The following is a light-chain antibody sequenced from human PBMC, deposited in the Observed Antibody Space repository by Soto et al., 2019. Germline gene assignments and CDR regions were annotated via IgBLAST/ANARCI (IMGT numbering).Light chain of an antibody. CDR1: QSVRSN. Sequence: EIFMTQSPATLSVSPGERATLSCRASQSVRSNLAWYQQKPGQAPRLIIYGASTRANGIPARFSGSGSGTEFTLTLSSLQSEDFAVYYCQQYNDWHPYTFGQGTKVDIK. CDR2: GAS. J-gene: IGKJ2*01. CDR3: QQYNDWHPYT. V-gene: IGKV3-15*01.